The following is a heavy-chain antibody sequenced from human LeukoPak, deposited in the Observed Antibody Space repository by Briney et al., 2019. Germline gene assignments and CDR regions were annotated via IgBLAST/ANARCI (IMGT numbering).Heavy chain of an antibody. D-gene: IGHD2-15*01. Sequence: ASVKVSCKTSGYTFIDYYMHWVRQSPGQGLEWVGWINPNSGDTNYAQRFQGRVTMTRDTSISTAYMEVNRLRSDDTAVYYCARGRLGKGYCSGGSCYVDYWGQGTLVTVSS. V-gene: IGHV1-2*02. CDR1: GYTFIDYY. J-gene: IGHJ4*02. CDR2: INPNSGDT. CDR3: ARGRLGKGYCSGGSCYVDY.